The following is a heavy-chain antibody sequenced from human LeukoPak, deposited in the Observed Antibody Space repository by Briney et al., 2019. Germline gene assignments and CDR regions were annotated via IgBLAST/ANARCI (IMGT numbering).Heavy chain of an antibody. J-gene: IGHJ4*02. CDR1: GLTFKSFA. D-gene: IGHD6-19*01. CDR3: TKDLMTGFSSGWYFGY. V-gene: IGHV3-23*01. Sequence: GGSLRLSCAASGLTFKSFAMSWVRQAPGKGLEWVAVSSGNEDSTHYADSVRGRFVISTDNSKNTLFLQMNSLRAEDTAVYYCTKDLMTGFSSGWYFGYWGQGTLVTVSS. CDR2: SSGNEDST.